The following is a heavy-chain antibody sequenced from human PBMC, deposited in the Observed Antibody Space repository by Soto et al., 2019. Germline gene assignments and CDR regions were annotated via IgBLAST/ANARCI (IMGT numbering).Heavy chain of an antibody. V-gene: IGHV4-31*03. CDR3: ARELVIDYYYMDV. J-gene: IGHJ6*03. Sequence: QVQLQESGPGLVKPSQTLSLTCTVSGGSISSGGYYWSWIRQHPGKGLEWIGYIYYSGSTYYNPSRKSRVTIAVDTSKNQVPLKLISVTAADTAVYYCARELVIDYYYMDVWGKGTTVTVSS. D-gene: IGHD3-22*01. CDR1: GGSISSGGYY. CDR2: IYYSGST.